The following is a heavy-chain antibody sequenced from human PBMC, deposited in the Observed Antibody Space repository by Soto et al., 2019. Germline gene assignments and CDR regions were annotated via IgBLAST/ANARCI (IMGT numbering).Heavy chain of an antibody. CDR2: ISGSGGST. Sequence: EVQMLESGGGLVQPGGSLRLSCAAAGFTFSNYALTWVRQSPGKGLEWVSTISGSGGSTYYADSVRGRFTISRDNSKNTVFLQLNSLRVEDTAIYYCARDWTGDTCPCLDVWGQGTTVSVSS. J-gene: IGHJ6*02. CDR1: GFTFSNYA. CDR3: ARDWTGDTCPCLDV. V-gene: IGHV3-23*01. D-gene: IGHD3-3*01.